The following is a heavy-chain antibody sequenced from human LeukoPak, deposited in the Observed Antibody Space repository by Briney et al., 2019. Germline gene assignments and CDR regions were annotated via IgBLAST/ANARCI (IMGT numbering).Heavy chain of an antibody. V-gene: IGHV1-69*13. CDR2: IIPIFGTA. CDR1: GGTFSSYA. CDR3: ARSPIRYYDSSGYYPD. D-gene: IGHD3-22*01. Sequence: ASVKVSCKASGGTFSSYAISWVRQAPGQGLEWMGGIIPIFGTASYAQKFQGRVTITADESTSTAYMELSSLRSEDTAVYYCARSPIRYYDSSGYYPDWGQGTTVTVSS. J-gene: IGHJ6*02.